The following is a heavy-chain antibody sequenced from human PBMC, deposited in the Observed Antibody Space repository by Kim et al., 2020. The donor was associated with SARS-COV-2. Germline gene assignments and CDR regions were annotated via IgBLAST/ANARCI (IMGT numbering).Heavy chain of an antibody. D-gene: IGHD6-19*01. V-gene: IGHV1-46*01. J-gene: IGHJ5*02. CDR3: ARAVRGHPVIWFDP. CDR2: INPSGDTT. CDR1: EYTFSNYY. Sequence: ASVKVSCKASEYTFSNYYIHWVRQAPGQGLEWMGIINPSGDTTNYAQKFQGRVTVTRDTSTRTVYMQLRSLTYEDTAVYYCARAVRGHPVIWFDPWGQGTLVTVSS.